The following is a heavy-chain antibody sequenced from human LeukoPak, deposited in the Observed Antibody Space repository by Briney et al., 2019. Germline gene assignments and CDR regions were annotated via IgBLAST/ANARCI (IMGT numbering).Heavy chain of an antibody. CDR3: ASGTTYSGSYPD. J-gene: IGHJ4*02. D-gene: IGHD1-26*01. V-gene: IGHV1-69*13. Sequence: ASVKVSCKASGGTFSSYAISWMRQAPGQGLEWMGGIIPIFGTANYAQKFQGRVTITADESTSTAYMELSSLRSEDTAVYYCASGTTYSGSYPDWGQGTLVTVSS. CDR1: GGTFSSYA. CDR2: IIPIFGTA.